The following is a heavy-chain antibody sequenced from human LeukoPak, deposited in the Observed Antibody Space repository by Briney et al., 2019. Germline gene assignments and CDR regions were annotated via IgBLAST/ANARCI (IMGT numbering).Heavy chain of an antibody. J-gene: IGHJ4*02. D-gene: IGHD1-26*01. Sequence: SMKVSCKASGGTFSSYAISWVRQAPGQGLEWMGRIIPILGIANYAQKFQGRVTITADKSTSTAYMELSSLRSEDTAVYYCARVTSGREEPWDYWGQGTLVTVSS. CDR2: IIPILGIA. V-gene: IGHV1-69*04. CDR3: ARVTSGREEPWDY. CDR1: GGTFSSYA.